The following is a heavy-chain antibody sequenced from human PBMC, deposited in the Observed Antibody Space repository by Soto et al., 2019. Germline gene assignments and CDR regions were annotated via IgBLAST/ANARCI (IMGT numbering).Heavy chain of an antibody. CDR3: ATGVICIGYFTVDS. V-gene: IGHV1-69*01. Sequence: QVLLVQSGAEVKKPGSSVKIACKASGGSFGNSAINWVRQTPGHGLEWLGGFIPVYRTLNYAQKYQDRVTITADESTGTAYMTLSSLASNDTAVYYCATGVICIGYFTVDSWGQGTRVTVSS. CDR2: FIPVYRTL. D-gene: IGHD3-3*01. CDR1: GGSFGNSA. J-gene: IGHJ4*02.